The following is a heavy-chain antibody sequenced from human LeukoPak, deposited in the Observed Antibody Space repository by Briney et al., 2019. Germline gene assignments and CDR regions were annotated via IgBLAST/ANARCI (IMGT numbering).Heavy chain of an antibody. Sequence: GESLKISCKGSGYSFTSYWIGWVRQMPGKGLEWMGIIYPGDSDTRYSPSFQGQVTISADKSISTAYLQWSSLKASDTAMYYCARGHSDSGWYTDKYYYYYGMDVWGQGTTVTVSS. V-gene: IGHV5-51*01. CDR1: GYSFTSYW. D-gene: IGHD6-13*01. J-gene: IGHJ6*02. CDR3: ARGHSDSGWYTDKYYYYYGMDV. CDR2: IYPGDSDT.